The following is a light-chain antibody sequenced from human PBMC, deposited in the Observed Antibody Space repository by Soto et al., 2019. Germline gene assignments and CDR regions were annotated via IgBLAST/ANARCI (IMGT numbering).Light chain of an antibody. CDR1: SSDVGGYDY. CDR3: SSYSISTAYL. V-gene: IGLV2-14*01. Sequence: QSALTQPASVSGSPGQSITISCTGTSSDVGGYDYVSWYQLHPGKAPKLMVFEVSNRPSGVSYRFSGSKSGNTASLTISGLQAEDEADYFCSSYSISTAYLFXTGTK. J-gene: IGLJ1*01. CDR2: EVS.